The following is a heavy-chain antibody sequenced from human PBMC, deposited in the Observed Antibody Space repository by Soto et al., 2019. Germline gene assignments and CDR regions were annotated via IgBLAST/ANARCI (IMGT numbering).Heavy chain of an antibody. D-gene: IGHD1-1*01. CDR1: GFTFSSYG. J-gene: IGHJ4*02. V-gene: IGHV3-30*18. CDR2: ISYDGINK. Sequence: QVQLVESGGGVVQPGRSLRLSSAASGFTFSSYGMHWVRQAPGKGLEWVAIISYDGINKYYANSVKGRFTISRDNSKNTLYLQMNSLRAEDTAVYYCAKSMYNWNDGFFDYWGQGTLVTVSS. CDR3: AKSMYNWNDGFFDY.